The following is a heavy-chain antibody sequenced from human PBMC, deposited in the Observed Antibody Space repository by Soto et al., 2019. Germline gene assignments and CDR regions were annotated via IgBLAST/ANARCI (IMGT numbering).Heavy chain of an antibody. CDR3: ARGGDSGNDTDL. V-gene: IGHV4-30-4*01. CDR2: IYHSGST. D-gene: IGHD5-12*01. J-gene: IGHJ4*02. CDR1: GGSISSGDYY. Sequence: PSETLSLTCTVSGGSISSGDYYWSWIRQPPGKGLEWIGYIYHSGSTYYNPSLESRVTISVDTSKNRFSLKVTSVTAADTAVYYCARGGDSGNDTDLWGQGTLVTVSS.